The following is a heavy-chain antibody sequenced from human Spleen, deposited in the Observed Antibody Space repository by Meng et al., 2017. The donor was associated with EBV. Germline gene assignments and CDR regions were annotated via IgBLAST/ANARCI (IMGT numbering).Heavy chain of an antibody. V-gene: IGHV1-69*01. D-gene: IGHD3-10*01. CDR3: ASESGRGYTPDY. CDR2: FIPMFGAL. Sequence: VQSGAWVKKPGSSVKGYCKTSGGTFSSYASSWVRQAPGQGLEWMGGFIPMFGALNYAQKFQGRVTIIADESTSAHYMELSSLRSEDTAVYYCASESGRGYTPDYWGQGTLVTVSS. CDR1: GGTFSSYA. J-gene: IGHJ4*02.